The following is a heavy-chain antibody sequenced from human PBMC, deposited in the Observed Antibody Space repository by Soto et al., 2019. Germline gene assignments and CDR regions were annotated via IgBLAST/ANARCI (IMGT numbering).Heavy chain of an antibody. CDR1: GFTVSSNY. D-gene: IGHD2-2*01. V-gene: IGHV3-66*03. CDR2: IYSCGST. J-gene: IGHJ5*02. Sequence: LRLSCAASGFTVSSNYMSWVRQAPGEGLEWVSVIYSCGSTYYADSVKGRFTISRDNSKNTLYLQMNSLRAEDTAVYYCASYCSSTSCYSWGQGTLVTVSS. CDR3: ASYCSSTSCYS.